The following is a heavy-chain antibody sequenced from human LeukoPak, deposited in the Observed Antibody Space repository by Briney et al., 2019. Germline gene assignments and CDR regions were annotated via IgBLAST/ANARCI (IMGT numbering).Heavy chain of an antibody. V-gene: IGHV4-34*01. CDR1: GGSISGYY. D-gene: IGHD3-10*01. Sequence: NPSETLSLTCTVSGGSISGYYWSWIRQPPGKGLEWIGEINHSGSTNYNPSLKSRVTISVDTSKNQFSLKLSSVTAADTAVYYCTRANGYGLIDYWGQGTLVTVSS. CDR2: INHSGST. J-gene: IGHJ4*02. CDR3: TRANGYGLIDY.